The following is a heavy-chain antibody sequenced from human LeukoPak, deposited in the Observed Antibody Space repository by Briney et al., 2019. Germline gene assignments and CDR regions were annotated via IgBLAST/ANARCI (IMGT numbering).Heavy chain of an antibody. CDR3: ASGDFDL. D-gene: IGHD3-16*01. CDR2: IYNSGST. J-gene: IGHJ4*02. Sequence: SSETLSLTCIVSGGSISSSSYYWSWIWQPAGKGLEWIGRIYNSGSTHYNPSLKSRVTMSVDTSKNQFSLKLSSVTAADTAVYYCASGDFDLWGQGILVTVSS. V-gene: IGHV4-61*02. CDR1: GGSISSSSYY.